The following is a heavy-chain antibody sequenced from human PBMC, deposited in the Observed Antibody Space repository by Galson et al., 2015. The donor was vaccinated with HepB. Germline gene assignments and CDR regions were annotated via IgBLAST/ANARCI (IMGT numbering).Heavy chain of an antibody. Sequence: SLRLSCAASGFTFSYYGMHWVRQAPGQGLEWVAVIWYDGSKRYYADSVKGRFTISRDNSKNTLYLQMNSLRAEDTAVYYCARDFPSYGTGYAFGPWGQGTLVTVSS. V-gene: IGHV3-33*01. CDR3: ARDFPSYGTGYAFGP. CDR2: IWYDGSKR. D-gene: IGHD2-8*02. CDR1: GFTFSYYG. J-gene: IGHJ5*02.